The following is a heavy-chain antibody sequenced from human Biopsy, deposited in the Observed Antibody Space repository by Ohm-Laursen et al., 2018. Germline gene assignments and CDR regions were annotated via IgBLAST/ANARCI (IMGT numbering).Heavy chain of an antibody. CDR2: VSGSGTTI. CDR3: ARDGVGSYHDY. CDR1: GFTISDHY. J-gene: IGHJ4*02. D-gene: IGHD3-16*02. Sequence: SLRLSCAASGFTISDHYMSWIRQAPGKGLEWLSYVSGSGTTIFYADSVTGRFTVSRDNAKNSLYLQMNSLTVEDTAVYYCARDGVGSYHDYWGQGTLVTVSS. V-gene: IGHV3-11*01.